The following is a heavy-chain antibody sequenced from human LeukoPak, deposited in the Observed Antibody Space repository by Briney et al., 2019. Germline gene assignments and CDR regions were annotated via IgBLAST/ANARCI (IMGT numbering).Heavy chain of an antibody. D-gene: IGHD1-14*01. Sequence: SETLSLTCTVSGGSISTYYWSWIRQPAGKGLEWIGRIYTSGSTIYNPFLKSRVTMSVDTSKNQFSLRLSSVTAADTAVYYCARGRYESTRLSADYYYYMDVWGKGTTVTVSS. V-gene: IGHV4-4*07. CDR1: GGSISTYY. CDR3: ARGRYESTRLSADYYYYMDV. J-gene: IGHJ6*03. CDR2: IYTSGST.